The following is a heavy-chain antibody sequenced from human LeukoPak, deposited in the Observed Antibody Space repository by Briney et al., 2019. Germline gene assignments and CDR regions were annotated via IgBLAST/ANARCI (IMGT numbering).Heavy chain of an antibody. J-gene: IGHJ3*02. V-gene: IGHV1-69*04. Sequence: GASVKVSCKASGGTFSSYAISWMRQAPGQGLEWMGRIIPILGIANYAQKFQGRVTITADKSTSTAYMELSSLRSEDTAVYYCARLIGGYSGYDYGWDAFDIWGQGTMVTVSS. CDR3: ARLIGGYSGYDYGWDAFDI. D-gene: IGHD5-12*01. CDR1: GGTFSSYA. CDR2: IIPILGIA.